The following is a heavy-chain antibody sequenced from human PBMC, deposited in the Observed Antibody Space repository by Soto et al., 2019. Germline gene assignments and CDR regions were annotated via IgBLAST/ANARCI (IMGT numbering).Heavy chain of an antibody. Sequence: EVQLLESGGGLVQPGGSLRLSCAASGSTFSSYAMSWVRQAPGKGLEWVSAISGSGGSTYYADSVKGRFTISRDNSKNTLYLQMNSLRAEDTAVYYCAKSKGSNYDYYYYYMDVWGKGTTVTVSS. V-gene: IGHV3-23*01. CDR2: ISGSGGST. CDR3: AKSKGSNYDYYYYYMDV. J-gene: IGHJ6*03. CDR1: GSTFSSYA. D-gene: IGHD4-4*01.